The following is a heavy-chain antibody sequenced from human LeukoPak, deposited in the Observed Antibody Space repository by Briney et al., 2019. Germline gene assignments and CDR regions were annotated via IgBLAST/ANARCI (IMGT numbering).Heavy chain of an antibody. CDR1: RFTVSSNY. CDR2: IYSGGSR. CDR3: AELGITMIGGV. D-gene: IGHD3-10*02. V-gene: IGHV3-53*01. Sequence: PGGSLRLSCAASRFTVSSNYMSWVRQAPGKGLEWVSVIYSGGSRYYADSVKGRFTISRDSSKNTLYLQMNSLRAEDTAVYYCAELGITMIGGVWGKGTTVTISS. J-gene: IGHJ6*04.